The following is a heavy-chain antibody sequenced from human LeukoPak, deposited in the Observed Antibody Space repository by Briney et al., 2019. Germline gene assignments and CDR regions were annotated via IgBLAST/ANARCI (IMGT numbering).Heavy chain of an antibody. CDR1: GFTFSSYA. Sequence: GGSLRLSCTASGFTFSSYAMNWVRQAPGKGLEWVSGIGAGGTFTYYADSVKGRSTISRDNSKNTLYLQMNSLRAEDTAVYYCAKGLVEMATIDAFDIWGQGTMVTVSS. CDR3: AKGLVEMATIDAFDI. J-gene: IGHJ3*02. D-gene: IGHD5-24*01. CDR2: IGAGGTFT. V-gene: IGHV3-23*01.